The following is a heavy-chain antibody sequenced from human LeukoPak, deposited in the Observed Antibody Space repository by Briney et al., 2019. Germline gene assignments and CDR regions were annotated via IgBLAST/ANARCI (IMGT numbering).Heavy chain of an antibody. D-gene: IGHD3-22*01. CDR3: AKGPQGYYYDSSGFDY. V-gene: IGHV3-53*01. Sequence: GGSLRLSCAASGFTVSSNYMSWVRQAPGKGLEWVSVIYSGGSTYYADSVKGRFTISRDNSKNTLYLQMNSLRAEDTAVYYCAKGPQGYYYDSSGFDYWGQGTLVTVSS. CDR2: IYSGGST. J-gene: IGHJ4*02. CDR1: GFTVSSNY.